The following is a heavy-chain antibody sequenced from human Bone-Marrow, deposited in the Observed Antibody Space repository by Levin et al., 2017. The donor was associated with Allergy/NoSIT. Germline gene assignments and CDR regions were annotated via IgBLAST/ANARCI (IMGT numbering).Heavy chain of an antibody. CDR1: EFIFSDYW. D-gene: IGHD4/OR15-4a*01. V-gene: IGHV3-74*01. CDR2: INEDGSIK. Sequence: PGGSLRLSCAASEFIFSDYWMHWVRQAPGKGLEWVSRINEDGSIKNYADPVKGRFAISRDNVKNTLYLQMNSLRVEDTAIYYCSRDLLGADDYWGQGTLVTVSS. J-gene: IGHJ4*02. CDR3: SRDLLGADDY.